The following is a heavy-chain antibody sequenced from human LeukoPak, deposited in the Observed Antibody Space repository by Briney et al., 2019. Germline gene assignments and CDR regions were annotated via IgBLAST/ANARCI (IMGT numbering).Heavy chain of an antibody. J-gene: IGHJ4*02. CDR1: GYTFTSYG. V-gene: IGHV1-18*01. CDR3: ARGYYCSGGSCYSGCFDN. Sequence: ASVKVSCKASGYTFTSYGISWVRQAPGQGLEWMGWISAHNGNTKYAQKLQGRATMTTDTSTSTAYMELRNLRSDDTAVYYCARGYYCSGGSCYSGCFDNWGQGTLVTVSS. D-gene: IGHD2-15*01. CDR2: ISAHNGNT.